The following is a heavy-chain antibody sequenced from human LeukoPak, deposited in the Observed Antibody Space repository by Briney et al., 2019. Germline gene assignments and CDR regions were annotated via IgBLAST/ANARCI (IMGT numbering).Heavy chain of an antibody. D-gene: IGHD3-3*01. CDR3: AKGGPGQWLLYYFDY. J-gene: IGHJ4*02. Sequence: PGGSLRLSCGASGFTFSTYGMTWVRQAPGKGPEWVSGIDGSGYTTKYADSVKGRFTIYRDNSKNTLYLQMNSLRVEDTAVYYCAKGGPGQWLLYYFDYWGQGTLVTVSS. CDR2: IDGSGYTT. CDR1: GFTFSTYG. V-gene: IGHV3-23*05.